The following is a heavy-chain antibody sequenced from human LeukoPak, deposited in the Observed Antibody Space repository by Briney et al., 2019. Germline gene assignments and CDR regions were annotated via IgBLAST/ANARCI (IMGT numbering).Heavy chain of an antibody. Sequence: SETLSLTCTVSGGSISNYFWSWIRQPPGKGLEWIGYIYYRGSTNYNPSLKSRVTISVDTSKNQFSLKLSSVTAADTAVYYCARYQVGADYYFDYWGQGTLVTVSS. CDR1: GGSISNYF. J-gene: IGHJ4*02. CDR2: IYYRGST. V-gene: IGHV4-59*01. D-gene: IGHD2-2*01. CDR3: ARYQVGADYYFDY.